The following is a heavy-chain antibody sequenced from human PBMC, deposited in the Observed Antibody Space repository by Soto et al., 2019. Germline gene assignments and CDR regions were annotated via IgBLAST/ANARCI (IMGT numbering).Heavy chain of an antibody. CDR2: MNPNSGNT. CDR1: GYTFTSYD. V-gene: IGHV1-8*01. D-gene: IGHD6-13*01. CDR3: ARIKAGYSSSWQRLYYGMDV. J-gene: IGHJ6*02. Sequence: QVQLVQSWAEVKKPGASVKVSCKASGYTFTSYDINWVRQATGQGLERMGWMNPNSGNTGYAQKFQGRVTMTRNTSISTAYMELSSLRSEDTAVYYCARIKAGYSSSWQRLYYGMDVWGQGTTVTVSS.